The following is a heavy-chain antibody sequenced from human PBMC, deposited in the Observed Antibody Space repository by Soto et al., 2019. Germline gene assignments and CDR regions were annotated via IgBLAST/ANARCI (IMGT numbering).Heavy chain of an antibody. D-gene: IGHD5-18*01. CDR1: GYTFTSYW. CDR3: AATGYTYGYHFDH. J-gene: IGHJ4*02. CDR2: IDPSDSST. Sequence: GESLKISCKGSGYTFTSYWITWVRQMPGKGLEWMRRIDPSDSSTNYSPSFQGHVTISTDKSISTAHLQWSSLKVSDTAMYYCAATGYTYGYHFDHWGQGTQVTVSS. V-gene: IGHV5-10-1*01.